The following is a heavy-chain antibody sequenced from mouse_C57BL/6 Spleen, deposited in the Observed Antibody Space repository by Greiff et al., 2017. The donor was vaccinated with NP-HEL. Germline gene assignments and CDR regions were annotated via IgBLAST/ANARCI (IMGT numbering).Heavy chain of an antibody. CDR2: INPYNGGT. CDR3: ARDDYDAMDY. CDR1: GYTFTDYY. J-gene: IGHJ4*01. V-gene: IGHV1-19*01. Sequence: EVQLQQSGPVLVKPGASVKLSCKASGYTFTDYYMNWVKQSHGKSLEWIGVINPYNGGTSYNQKFKGKATLTADKSSSTVYMELNSLTSEDSAVYYCARDDYDAMDYWGQGTSVTVSS.